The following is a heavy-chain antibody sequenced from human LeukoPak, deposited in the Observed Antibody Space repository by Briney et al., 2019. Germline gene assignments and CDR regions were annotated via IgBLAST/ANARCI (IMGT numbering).Heavy chain of an antibody. D-gene: IGHD3-22*01. CDR2: INPSGGSI. CDR3: ARGRNYYDSSGYYYEGDAFDI. J-gene: IGHJ3*02. V-gene: IGHV1-46*01. CDR1: GYIFTSYY. Sequence: ASVKVSCKASGYIFTSYYMYWARQAPGQGLEWMGIINPSGGSIRYAQKFQGRVTMTRDTSTSTVYMELGSLRSEDTAVYYCARGRNYYDSSGYYYEGDAFDIWGQGTMVTVSS.